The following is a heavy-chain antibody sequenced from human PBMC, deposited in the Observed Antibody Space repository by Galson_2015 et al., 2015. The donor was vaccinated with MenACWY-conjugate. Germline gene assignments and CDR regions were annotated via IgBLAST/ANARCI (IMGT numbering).Heavy chain of an antibody. Sequence: TLSLTCTVSGGSVNTGDSYWCWIRQPAGKGLEWIGLIYTSGTTNYNPSHRRRVTISLDPSKIQFSLILNSVTAADTAVYYCAREGSLWGQGTLVTVSS. CDR1: GGSVNTGDSY. D-gene: IGHD2-15*01. J-gene: IGHJ4*02. CDR2: IYTSGTT. V-gene: IGHV4-61*02. CDR3: AREGSL.